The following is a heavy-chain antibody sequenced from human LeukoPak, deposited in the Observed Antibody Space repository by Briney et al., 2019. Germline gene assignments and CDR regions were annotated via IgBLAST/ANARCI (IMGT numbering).Heavy chain of an antibody. Sequence: GGSLRLSCAASGLTFSDYYMSWIRQAPGKGLEWISYISNSGTTVYYSDSVTGRFTISRDNAKNSLYLQMNSLRAEDTAVYYCAAWDFWRGSGIDYWGQGTLVTVSS. CDR2: ISNSGTTV. J-gene: IGHJ4*02. CDR1: GLTFSDYY. CDR3: AAWDFWRGSGIDY. D-gene: IGHD3-3*01. V-gene: IGHV3-11*01.